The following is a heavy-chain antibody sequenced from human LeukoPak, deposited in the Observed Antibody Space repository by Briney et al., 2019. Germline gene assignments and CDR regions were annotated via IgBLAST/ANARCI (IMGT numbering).Heavy chain of an antibody. J-gene: IGHJ4*02. CDR1: GYTFTGYY. CDR3: AREPLGCGGDCHFDY. V-gene: IGHV1-69*13. Sequence: ASVKVSCKASGYTFTGYYMHWVRQAPGQGLEWVGRIIPIYNPVDYTQRLQGRVTITADESTNTVYLELSSLRYDDTAVYYCAREPLGCGGDCHFDYWGQGTLVTVSS. CDR2: IIPIYNPV. D-gene: IGHD2-21*02.